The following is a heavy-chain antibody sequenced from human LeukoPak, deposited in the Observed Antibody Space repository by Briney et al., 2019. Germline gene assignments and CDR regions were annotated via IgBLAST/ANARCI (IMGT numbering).Heavy chain of an antibody. CDR3: ARDFWSGYYTED. CDR1: GFTFSDYY. CDR2: ISSSGSTI. D-gene: IGHD3-3*01. V-gene: IGHV3-11*04. J-gene: IGHJ4*02. Sequence: GGSLRLSCAASGFTFSDYYMSWIRQAPGKGLEWVSYISSSGSTIYYADSVKGRFTISRDNAKNSLHLQMDSLSAEDTAVYYCARDFWSGYYTEDWGQGALVIVSS.